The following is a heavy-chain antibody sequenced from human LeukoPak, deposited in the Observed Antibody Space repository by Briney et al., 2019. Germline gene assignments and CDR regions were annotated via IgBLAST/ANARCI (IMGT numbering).Heavy chain of an antibody. V-gene: IGHV4-34*01. D-gene: IGHD3-16*01. CDR2: INHSGST. CDR3: ARSMITFGGVRY. CDR1: GGSFSGYY. Sequence: SETLSLTCAVYGGSFSGYYWSWIRQPPGKGLEWIGEINHSGSTNYNPSLKSRATISVDTSKNQFSLKLSSVTAADTAVYYCARSMITFGGVRYWGQGTLVTVSS. J-gene: IGHJ4*02.